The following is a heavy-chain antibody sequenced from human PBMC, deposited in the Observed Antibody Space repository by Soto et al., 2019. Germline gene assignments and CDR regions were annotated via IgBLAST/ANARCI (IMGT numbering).Heavy chain of an antibody. Sequence: EVQLVESGGGLVQAGGSLRLSCAVSGFTFSDHHMDWVRQAPGKGLEWVGRSRNKADSYTPEYAASVKGRFTISRDDSKNALYLQVESLKTDDAAVYYCAWDYRDYWGQGTLVTVSS. CDR1: GFTFSDHH. D-gene: IGHD1-26*01. CDR2: SRNKADSYTP. J-gene: IGHJ4*02. V-gene: IGHV3-72*01. CDR3: AWDYRDY.